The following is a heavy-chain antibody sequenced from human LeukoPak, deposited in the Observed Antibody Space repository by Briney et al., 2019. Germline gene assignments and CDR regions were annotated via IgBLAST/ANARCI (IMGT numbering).Heavy chain of an antibody. CDR3: AKKPHDCSPRFTNCFFDQ. J-gene: IGHJ4*03. D-gene: IGHD2-21*02. CDR1: GFIFSNYG. V-gene: IGHV3-30*02. CDR2: LRYDGDYK. Sequence: QPGGSLRLPCTASGFIFSNYGIHWVPQAPGKGLEWVAFLRYDGDYKFYADSGKGRCPIPRDNYKNTLYLQMNSLRTEDSSVYYCAKKPHDCSPRFTNCFFDQWGQGTLVAVSS.